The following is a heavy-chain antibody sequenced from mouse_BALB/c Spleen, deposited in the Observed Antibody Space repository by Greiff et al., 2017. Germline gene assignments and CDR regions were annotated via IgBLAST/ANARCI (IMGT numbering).Heavy chain of an antibody. CDR2: IDPANGNT. D-gene: IGHD2-10*02. CDR3: AQYGNYGGFDY. Sequence: EVKIQESGAELVKPGASVKLSCTASGFNIKDTYMHWVKQRPEQGLEWIGRIDPANGNTKYDPKFQGKATITADTSSNTAYLQLSSLTSEDTAVYYCAQYGNYGGFDYWGQGTTLTVSS. CDR1: GFNIKDTY. J-gene: IGHJ2*01. V-gene: IGHV14-3*02.